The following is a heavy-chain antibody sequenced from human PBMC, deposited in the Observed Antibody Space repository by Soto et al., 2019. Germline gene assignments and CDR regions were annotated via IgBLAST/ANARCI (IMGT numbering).Heavy chain of an antibody. CDR1: GYSISSGYY. J-gene: IGHJ4*02. Sequence: SETLSLTCTVSGYSISSGYYWGWIRQPPGKGLEWIGSIYHSGSTYYNPSLKSRVTISVDTSKNQFSLKLSSVTAADTAVYYCARDTLLWFGELLYYFDYWGQGTLVTVSS. V-gene: IGHV4-38-2*02. CDR3: ARDTLLWFGELLYYFDY. CDR2: IYHSGST. D-gene: IGHD3-10*01.